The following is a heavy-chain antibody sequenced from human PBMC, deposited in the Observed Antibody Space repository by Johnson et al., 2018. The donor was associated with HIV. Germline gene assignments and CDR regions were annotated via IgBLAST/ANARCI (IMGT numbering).Heavy chain of an antibody. Sequence: QVQLVESGGGVVQPGRSLRLSCAASGFTFSTYGIHWVRQAPGKGLEWVAVISYDGSNKYYADSVKGRFTISRDNSKNTLYLQMNSLRAEDTAVYYCAGDIMAVVGYDAFDIWGQGTMVTVSS. D-gene: IGHD6-19*01. J-gene: IGHJ3*02. CDR1: GFTFSTYG. CDR2: ISYDGSNK. V-gene: IGHV3-30*19. CDR3: AGDIMAVVGYDAFDI.